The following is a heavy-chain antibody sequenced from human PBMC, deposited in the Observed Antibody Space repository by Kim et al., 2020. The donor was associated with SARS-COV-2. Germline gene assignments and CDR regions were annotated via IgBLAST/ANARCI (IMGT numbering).Heavy chain of an antibody. CDR3: ARGRYYDSSGQTPTSD. V-gene: IGHV1-46*01. CDR1: GYTFTSYY. CDR2: INPSGGST. Sequence: ASVKVSCKASGYTFTSYYMHWVRQAPGQGLEWMGIINPSGGSTSYAQKFQGRVTMTRDTSTSTVYMELSSLRSEDTAVYYCARGRYYDSSGQTPTSDWGQGTLVTVSS. J-gene: IGHJ4*02. D-gene: IGHD3-22*01.